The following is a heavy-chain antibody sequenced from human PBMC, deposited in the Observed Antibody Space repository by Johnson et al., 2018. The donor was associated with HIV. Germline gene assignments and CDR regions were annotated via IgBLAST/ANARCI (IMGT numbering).Heavy chain of an antibody. Sequence: QVQLVESGGGLVKPGGSLRLSCAASGFTFSSYGMHWVRQAPGKGLEWVAVIWYDGSNEHYADSVKGRFTISRDNSKNTLYLQMNSLRAEDTAVYYCASNGGYEGDAFDIWGQGTMVTVSS. CDR2: IWYDGSNE. CDR1: GFTFSSYG. D-gene: IGHD2-2*01. V-gene: IGHV3-33*08. CDR3: ASNGGYEGDAFDI. J-gene: IGHJ3*02.